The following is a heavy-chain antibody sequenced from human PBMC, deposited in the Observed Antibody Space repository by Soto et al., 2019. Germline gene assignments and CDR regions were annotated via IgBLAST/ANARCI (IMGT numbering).Heavy chain of an antibody. V-gene: IGHV4-31*03. CDR2: IDYSGST. J-gene: IGHJ5*02. Sequence: QVQLQESGPGLVKPSQTLSLTCTVSGGSISSGGYYWSWIRQHPGKGLEWIGYIDYSGSTYYNPSLKSRVTISVDTSKNQFSLKLSSVTAADTAVYDCATSMVRSYNWFDPWGQGTMVTVSS. CDR1: GGSISSGGYY. CDR3: ATSMVRSYNWFDP. D-gene: IGHD3-10*01.